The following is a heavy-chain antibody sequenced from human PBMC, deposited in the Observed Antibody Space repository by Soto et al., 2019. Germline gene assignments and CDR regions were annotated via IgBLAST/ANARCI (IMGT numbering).Heavy chain of an antibody. J-gene: IGHJ5*02. Sequence: QLQLQESGPGLVKPSETLSLTCTVSGGSISSSSYYWGWIRQPPGKGLEWIGSIYYSGSTYYNPSLKSRVTISVDTSKNQFSLKLSSVTAADTAVYYCAFTRGDCSGGSCYPPDWFDPWGQGTLVTVSS. CDR1: GGSISSSSYY. CDR3: AFTRGDCSGGSCYPPDWFDP. D-gene: IGHD2-15*01. CDR2: IYYSGST. V-gene: IGHV4-39*01.